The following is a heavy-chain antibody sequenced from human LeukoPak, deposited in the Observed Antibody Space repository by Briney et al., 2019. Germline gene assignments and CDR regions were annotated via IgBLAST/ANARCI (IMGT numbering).Heavy chain of an antibody. V-gene: IGHV1-18*04. J-gene: IGHJ4*02. Sequence: EASVKVSCKASGYTFTSYGISWVRQAPGQGLEWMGWISAYNGNTNYAQKLHGRVTITTDTSTSTAYMELRSLRSDDTAVYYCARDAFGGARAYFDYWGQGTLVTVSS. D-gene: IGHD3-16*01. CDR1: GYTFTSYG. CDR2: ISAYNGNT. CDR3: ARDAFGGARAYFDY.